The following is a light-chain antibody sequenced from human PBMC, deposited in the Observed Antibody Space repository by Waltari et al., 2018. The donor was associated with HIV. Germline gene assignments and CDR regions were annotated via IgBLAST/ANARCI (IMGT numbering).Light chain of an antibody. Sequence: EIVLTQSPGTLSLSPGERATLSCRASQSVSSSYLGWYQQKVGQAPRLLIYAASIRATGIPDRFSGSGSGTDFTLTISRLEPEDFAVYYCQQYYDWPPLTFGGGTKVEIK. V-gene: IGKV3-20*01. CDR2: AAS. CDR1: QSVSSSY. CDR3: QQYYDWPPLT. J-gene: IGKJ4*01.